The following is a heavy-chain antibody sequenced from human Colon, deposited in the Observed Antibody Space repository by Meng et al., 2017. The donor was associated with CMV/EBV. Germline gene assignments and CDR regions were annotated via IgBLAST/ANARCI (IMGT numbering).Heavy chain of an antibody. V-gene: IGHV4-39*01. CDR2: IYNNART. CDR3: LCYTDGWTRDH. CDR1: GDSISSTTYY. Sequence: TCTVSGDSISSTTYYWAWIRQPPGKGLEWIGNIYNNARTSYSPSLKSRVTISGDTSRNQFSLRLNSVTAADTALYYCLCYTDGWTRDHWGQGTLVTVSS. J-gene: IGHJ4*02. D-gene: IGHD2-2*02.